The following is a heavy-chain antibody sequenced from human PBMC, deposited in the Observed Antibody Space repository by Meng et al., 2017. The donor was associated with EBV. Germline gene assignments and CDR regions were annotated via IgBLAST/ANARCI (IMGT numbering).Heavy chain of an antibody. CDR3: ASESGRGFTPDY. V-gene: IGHV1-69*01. D-gene: IGHD3-10*01. CDR2: LIPMSDAP. CDR1: AGTFGSDA. Sequence: QGRLLQSGAEGRMPGSSVMVSCKTSAGTFGSDAISWVRQAPGQGLEWMGGLIPMSDAPHYAQKFQGRVTITADESTSTHYMDLSGLRSEDTAVYYCASESGRGFTPDYWGQGTLVTVSS. J-gene: IGHJ4*02.